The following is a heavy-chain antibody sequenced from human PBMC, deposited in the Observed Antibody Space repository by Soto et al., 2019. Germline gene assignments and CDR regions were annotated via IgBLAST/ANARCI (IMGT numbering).Heavy chain of an antibody. V-gene: IGHV3-7*03. CDR3: TSRPSGMTYHAVFDF. J-gene: IGHJ4*02. Sequence: XASLLLSCAASGLTFSGHWMTWVRQTPGEGLQWVAAIKPDGSETFYVDSVKGRFTISRDNARNSLFLQMDSLRAEDTAVYYCTSRPSGMTYHAVFDFWGQGTLVTVSS. CDR2: IKPDGSET. D-gene: IGHD2-21*02. CDR1: GLTFSGHW.